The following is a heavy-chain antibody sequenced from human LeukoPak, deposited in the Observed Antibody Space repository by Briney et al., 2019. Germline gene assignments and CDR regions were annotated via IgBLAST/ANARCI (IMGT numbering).Heavy chain of an antibody. D-gene: IGHD3-10*01. Sequence: SESLSLTCTVSGGSISSYYWSWIRQPPGKGLEWIGYIYYSGSTNYNPSLKSRVTISVDTSKNQFSLKLSSVTAADTAVYYCARRGRDGSSYHWGQGTLVTVSS. CDR1: GGSISSYY. J-gene: IGHJ5*02. CDR2: IYYSGST. CDR3: ARRGRDGSSYH. V-gene: IGHV4-59*08.